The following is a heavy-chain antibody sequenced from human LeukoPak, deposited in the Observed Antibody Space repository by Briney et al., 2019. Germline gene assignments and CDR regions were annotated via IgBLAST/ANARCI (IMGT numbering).Heavy chain of an antibody. V-gene: IGHV4-59*01. D-gene: IGHD4-17*01. CDR1: GGSINNYY. J-gene: IGHJ5*02. Sequence: PSETLSLTCTVSGGSINNYYWTWLRQPPAKRLEGVGYIYYSGTTNYNPSLKNRVTISIDRSKNQSSLKLNSVTAADTAMYYCAREVERGAGDPNWFDPWGQGILVTVSS. CDR2: IYYSGTT. CDR3: AREVERGAGDPNWFDP.